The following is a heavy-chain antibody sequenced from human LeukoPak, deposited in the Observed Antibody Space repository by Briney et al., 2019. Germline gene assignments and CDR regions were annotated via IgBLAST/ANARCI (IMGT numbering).Heavy chain of an antibody. CDR1: GFTNSNSS. CDR3: AATSIRMVQRIIYYGKDV. V-gene: IGHV1-58*01. J-gene: IGHJ6*02. Sequence: SVKVSCKASGFTNSNSSVQWVPQARRQRPEWIGWIVVGTGKTNYAQRLQERVTITRDMSTGTVDMELSGLRSEDTAVYYCAATSIRMVQRIIYYGKDVWGQGTTVIV. CDR2: IVVGTGKT. D-gene: IGHD3-10*01.